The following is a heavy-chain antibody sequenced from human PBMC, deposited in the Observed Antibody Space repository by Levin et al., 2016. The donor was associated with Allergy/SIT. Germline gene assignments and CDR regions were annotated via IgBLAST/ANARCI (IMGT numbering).Heavy chain of an antibody. J-gene: IGHJ4*02. Sequence: WIRQPPGKGLEWIGYIYYSGSTYYNPSLKSRVTISVDTSKNQFSLKLSSVTAADTAVYYCARQGRRRDGYNLADYWGQGTLVTVSS. D-gene: IGHD5-24*01. CDR2: IYYSGST. V-gene: IGHV4-31*02. CDR3: ARQGRRRDGYNLADY.